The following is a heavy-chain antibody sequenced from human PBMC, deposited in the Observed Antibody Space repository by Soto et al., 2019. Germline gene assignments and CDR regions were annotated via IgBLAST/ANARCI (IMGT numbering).Heavy chain of an antibody. CDR2: IRVYNGNT. CDR1: GYTFTSYA. Sequence: GASVKVSCKASGYTFTSYAISWVRQAPGRGLEWMGWIRVYNGNTNYAQKLQGRVTMTTDTSTSTAYMELRSLKSDDTAVYYCARVSMYYDILTGLGQVGYNYYYYGMDVWGQGTTVTVSS. V-gene: IGHV1-18*01. J-gene: IGHJ6*02. D-gene: IGHD3-9*01. CDR3: ARVSMYYDILTGLGQVGYNYYYYGMDV.